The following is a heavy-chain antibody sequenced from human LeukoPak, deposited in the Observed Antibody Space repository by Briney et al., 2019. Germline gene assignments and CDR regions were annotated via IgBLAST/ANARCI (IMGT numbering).Heavy chain of an antibody. CDR1: GGSISSGGYY. J-gene: IGHJ6*02. CDR3: ARDSGIAAAGTSGYYYYYGMDV. CDR2: IYYSGST. V-gene: IGHV4-61*08. Sequence: SETLSLTCTVSGGSISSGGYYWSWIRQHPGKGLEWIGYIYYSGSTNYNPSLKSRVTISVDTSKNQFSLKLSSVTAADTAVYYCARDSGIAAAGTSGYYYYYGMDVWGQGTTVTVSS. D-gene: IGHD6-13*01.